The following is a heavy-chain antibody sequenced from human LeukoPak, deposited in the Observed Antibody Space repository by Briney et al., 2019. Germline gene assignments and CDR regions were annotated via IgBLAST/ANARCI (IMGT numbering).Heavy chain of an antibody. D-gene: IGHD3-9*01. CDR2: IKQDGSEK. Sequence: GGSLRLSCAASGITFSRYWMSWVRQAPGKGLEWVANIKQDGSEKYYVDSVKGRFTISRDNAKNSLYLQMNSLRAEDTAVYYCARVRRDILTGYFHWGQGTLVTVSS. J-gene: IGHJ4*02. CDR3: ARVRRDILTGYFH. CDR1: GITFSRYW. V-gene: IGHV3-7*04.